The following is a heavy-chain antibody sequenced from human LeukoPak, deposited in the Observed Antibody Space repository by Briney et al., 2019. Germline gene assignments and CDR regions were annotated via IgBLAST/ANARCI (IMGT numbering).Heavy chain of an antibody. CDR2: INPNSGGT. CDR1: GXTFTGYY. CDR3: ARDVRGSYYDSSGYYSPGY. Sequence: VKVSCKASGXTFTGYYMHWVRQAPGQGLEWMGWINPNSGGTNYAQKFQGRVAMTRDTSISTAYMELSRLRSDDTAVYYCARDVRGSYYDSSGYYSPGYWGQGTLVTVSS. V-gene: IGHV1-2*02. D-gene: IGHD3-22*01. J-gene: IGHJ4*02.